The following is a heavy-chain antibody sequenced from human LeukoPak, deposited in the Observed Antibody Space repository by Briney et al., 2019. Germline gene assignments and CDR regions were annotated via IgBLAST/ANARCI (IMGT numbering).Heavy chain of an antibody. CDR1: GGSVSSGTYY. Sequence: PSETLSLTCTVSGGSVSSGTYYWTWIRQPPGKGLEWIGYIYYSGSTHYNPSLKSRVTISVDTSKNQFSLKLSSVTAADTAVYYCARDRYRFDYWGLGMLVTVS. J-gene: IGHJ4*02. D-gene: IGHD1-1*01. CDR2: IYYSGST. V-gene: IGHV4-61*01. CDR3: ARDRYRFDY.